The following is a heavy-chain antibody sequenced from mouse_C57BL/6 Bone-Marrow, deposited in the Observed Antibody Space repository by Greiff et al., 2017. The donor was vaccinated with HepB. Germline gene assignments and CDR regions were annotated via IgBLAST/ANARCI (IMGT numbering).Heavy chain of an antibody. D-gene: IGHD2-4*01. CDR1: GYTFTSYW. CDR2: IYPGNSDT. J-gene: IGHJ2*01. V-gene: IGHV1-5*01. CDR3: TRDDYDPHYFDY. Sequence: VQLQQSGTVLARPGASVKMSCKTSGYTFTSYWMHWVKQRPGQGLEWIGAIYPGNSDTSYNQKFKGKAKLTAVTSASTAYMELSSLTNEDSAVYYCTRDDYDPHYFDYWGKGTTLTVSS.